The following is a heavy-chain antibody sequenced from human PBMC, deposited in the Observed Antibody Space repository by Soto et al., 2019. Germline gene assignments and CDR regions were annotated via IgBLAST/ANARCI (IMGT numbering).Heavy chain of an antibody. V-gene: IGHV3-30*18. CDR3: AQVLSFIDALDL. D-gene: IGHD3-3*01. J-gene: IGHJ3*01. Sequence: LVESGGGVVTPGTSLRLSCAASGFNFRKSGMHWVRQAPGKGLAWVALISYDGSNKFYADAVKGRFTISRDDSKNTVSLHMDRPRLEDTAFYYCAQVLSFIDALDLWGRSTMVTV. CDR2: ISYDGSNK. CDR1: GFNFRKSG.